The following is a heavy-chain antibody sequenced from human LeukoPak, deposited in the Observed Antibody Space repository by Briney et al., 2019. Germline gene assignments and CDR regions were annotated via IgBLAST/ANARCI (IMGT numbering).Heavy chain of an antibody. CDR3: ARDRITVTGAYNWFDP. Sequence: PGGSLRLSCAASGFTFSNYEMIWVCQAPGKGLEWISYVSGGGDITDYADSVKGRFTISRDNAKNLLYLQMNSLRVDDTAFYYCARDRITVTGAYNWFDPWGQGTLVTVSS. J-gene: IGHJ5*02. CDR1: GFTFSNYE. CDR2: VSGGGDIT. V-gene: IGHV3-48*03. D-gene: IGHD6-19*01.